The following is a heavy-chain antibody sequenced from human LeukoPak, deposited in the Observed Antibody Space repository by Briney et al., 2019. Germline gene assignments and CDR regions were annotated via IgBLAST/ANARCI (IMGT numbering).Heavy chain of an antibody. CDR3: ARDDNYYDSSGYYPTHIDY. Sequence: ASVKVSCKASGYTFTSYGISWVRQAPGQGLEWMGWISAYNGNTNYAQKLQGRVTMTTDTSTSIAYMELRSLRSDDTAVYYCARDDNYYDSSGYYPTHIDYWGQGTLVTVSS. D-gene: IGHD3-22*01. V-gene: IGHV1-18*01. J-gene: IGHJ4*02. CDR1: GYTFTSYG. CDR2: ISAYNGNT.